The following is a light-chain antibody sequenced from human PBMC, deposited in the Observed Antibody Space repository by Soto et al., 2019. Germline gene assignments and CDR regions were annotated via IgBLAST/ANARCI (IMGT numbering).Light chain of an antibody. CDR2: EVT. CDR3: SSYTSSTTLDVV. Sequence: QSVLTHPASVSGSPGQSITISCTGTSSDVGGHNYVSWYQQHPGTAPKLMIYEVTNRPSGVSNRFSGSKSGNTASLTISGLQAEDEADYYCSSYTSSTTLDVVFGGGTKLTVL. J-gene: IGLJ2*01. CDR1: SSDVGGHNY. V-gene: IGLV2-14*01.